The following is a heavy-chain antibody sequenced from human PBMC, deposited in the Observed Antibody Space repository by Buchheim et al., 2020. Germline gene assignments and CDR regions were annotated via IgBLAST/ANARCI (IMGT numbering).Heavy chain of an antibody. CDR3: ARESAIDYGDYSRGPENYFDY. J-gene: IGHJ4*02. D-gene: IGHD4-17*01. V-gene: IGHV1-2*02. CDR2: INPNSGGT. CDR1: GYTFTGYY. Sequence: QVQLVQSGAEVKKPGASVKVSCKASGYTFTGYYMHWVRQAPGQGLEWMGWINPNSGGTNYAQKFQGRVTMTRDTSISTAQMELSRLRSDDTAVYYCARESAIDYGDYSRGPENYFDYWGQGTL.